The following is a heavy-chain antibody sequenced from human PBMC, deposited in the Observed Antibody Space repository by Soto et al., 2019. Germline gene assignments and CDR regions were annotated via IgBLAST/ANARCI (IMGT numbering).Heavy chain of an antibody. CDR1: GGTFSSYA. D-gene: IGHD3-3*01. J-gene: IGHJ4*02. Sequence: SVKVSCKASGGTFSSYAISWVRQAPGQGLEWMGGIIPIFGTANYAQKFQGRVTITADESTSTAYMELSSLRSEDTAVYYCARDRLQFLSTSPARPEYYFDYWGQGTLVTVSS. CDR2: IIPIFGTA. V-gene: IGHV1-69*13. CDR3: ARDRLQFLSTSPARPEYYFDY.